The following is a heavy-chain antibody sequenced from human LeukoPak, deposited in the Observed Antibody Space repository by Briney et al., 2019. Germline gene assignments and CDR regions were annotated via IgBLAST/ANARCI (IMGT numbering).Heavy chain of an antibody. V-gene: IGHV3-21*06. CDR1: GFTFSSYT. Sequence: GGSLRLSCVGSGFTFSSYTVNWVRQAPGKRLEWVSSISSSSSFKQYADSAKGRFTISRDNAKNSLYLQMSGLRGEDTAVYYCARDLGSGDYLRRYFDLWGRGTLVAVSS. D-gene: IGHD4-17*01. CDR2: ISSSSSFK. J-gene: IGHJ2*01. CDR3: ARDLGSGDYLRRYFDL.